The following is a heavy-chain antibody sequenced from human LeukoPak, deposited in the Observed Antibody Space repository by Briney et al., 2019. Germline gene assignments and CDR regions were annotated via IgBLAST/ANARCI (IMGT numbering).Heavy chain of an antibody. Sequence: GGSLRLSCAASGFTVSSSSMNWVRQAPGKGLEWVANINQDGSDKYYVDSVKGRFTISRDNAKNSLYLQMNSLRAEDTAVYYCAREGRPNAFDIWGQGTMVTVSS. CDR1: GFTVSSSS. CDR2: INQDGSDK. V-gene: IGHV3-7*01. J-gene: IGHJ3*02. CDR3: AREGRPNAFDI.